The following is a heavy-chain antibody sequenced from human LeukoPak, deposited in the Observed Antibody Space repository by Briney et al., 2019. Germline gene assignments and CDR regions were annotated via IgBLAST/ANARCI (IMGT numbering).Heavy chain of an antibody. Sequence: GGSLRLSCAASGFTFSSYSMNWVRQAPGKGLEWISSISSSSTYIYYADSVKGRFTISRDNAKNSLYLQMNSLRAEDTAIYYCARSILAGTGGFDYWGQGSLITVSS. CDR2: ISSSSTYI. CDR1: GFTFSSYS. CDR3: ARSILAGTGGFDY. V-gene: IGHV3-21*01. J-gene: IGHJ4*02. D-gene: IGHD6-19*01.